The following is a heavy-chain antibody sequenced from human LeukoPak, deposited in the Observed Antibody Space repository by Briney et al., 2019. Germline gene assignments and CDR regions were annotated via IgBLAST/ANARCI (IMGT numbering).Heavy chain of an antibody. CDR2: IYYSGST. D-gene: IGHD2-15*01. V-gene: IGHV4-39*07. CDR3: ARGGGTAGDYYYGMDV. CDR1: GGSISSYY. Sequence: SETLSLTCTVSGGSISSYYWGWIRQPPGKGLEWIGSIYYSGSTYYNPSLKSRVTISVDTSKNQFSLKLSSVTAADTAVYYCARGGGTAGDYYYGMDVWGQGTTVTVSS. J-gene: IGHJ6*02.